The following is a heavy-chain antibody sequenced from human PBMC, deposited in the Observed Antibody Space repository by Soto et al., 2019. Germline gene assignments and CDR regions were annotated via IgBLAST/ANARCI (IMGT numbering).Heavy chain of an antibody. CDR3: VSQRTSVLTQAYFDY. D-gene: IGHD2-8*01. CDR2: VYYRGRS. Sequence: SETLSRNXTVSGGSVSNSNYYWGWIRQSPGKGLEWIGSVYYRGRSYSKSSVKSRVTISVDTSKNQFSLNLNSVTASDTAVYYCVSQRTSVLTQAYFDYWGPGALVTVSS. V-gene: IGHV4-39*01. CDR1: GGSVSNSNYY. J-gene: IGHJ4*02.